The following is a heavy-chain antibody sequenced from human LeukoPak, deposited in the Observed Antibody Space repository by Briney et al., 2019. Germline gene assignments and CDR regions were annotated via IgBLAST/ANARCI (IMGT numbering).Heavy chain of an antibody. J-gene: IGHJ4*02. CDR3: SRSLDY. CDR1: GLPFSGYW. CDR2: INQDGTNQ. V-gene: IGHV3-7*01. Sequence: GGSQRLSCVASGLPFSGYWMDWVRQAPGKGMEWVANINQDGTNQYYAASVKGRFSISRDNAQTSLYLQMNSLRAEDTGVYYCSRSLDYLGQGALVTVSS.